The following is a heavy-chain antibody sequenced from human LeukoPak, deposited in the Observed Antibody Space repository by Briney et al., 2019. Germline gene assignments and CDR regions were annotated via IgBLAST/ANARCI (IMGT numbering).Heavy chain of an antibody. V-gene: IGHV3-23*01. CDR3: AKGGSYYYYYYMDV. Sequence: GGTLRLSCAASGFTFSSYGMSWVRQAPGKGLEWVSAISGSGGSTYYADSVKGRFTIARDNSKNTLYLQMNSLRAEDTAVYYCAKGGSYYYYYYMDVWGKGTTVTISS. D-gene: IGHD1-26*01. CDR1: GFTFSSYG. J-gene: IGHJ6*03. CDR2: ISGSGGST.